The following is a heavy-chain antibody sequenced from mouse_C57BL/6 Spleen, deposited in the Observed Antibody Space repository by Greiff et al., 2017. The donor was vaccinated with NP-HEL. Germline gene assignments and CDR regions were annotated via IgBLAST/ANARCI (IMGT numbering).Heavy chain of an antibody. CDR2: FHPYNDDT. CDR3: ARGDGYYEAMDY. V-gene: IGHV1-47*01. CDR1: GYTFTTYP. J-gene: IGHJ4*01. Sequence: QVQLQQSGAELVKPGASVKMSCKASGYTFTTYPIEWMKQNHGKSLEWIGNFHPYNDDTKYNEKFKGKATLTAEKSSSTVYLELSRLTSDDAAVYYCARGDGYYEAMDYWGQGTSVSVSS. D-gene: IGHD2-3*01.